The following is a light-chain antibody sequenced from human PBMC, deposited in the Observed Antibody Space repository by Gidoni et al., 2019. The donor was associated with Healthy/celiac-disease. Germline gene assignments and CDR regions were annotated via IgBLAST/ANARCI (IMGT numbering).Light chain of an antibody. CDR3: QQRSNWPPLT. V-gene: IGKV3-11*01. CDR1: LSVSSY. J-gene: IGKJ4*01. Sequence: IVFTQSPATLSLSPAERTTLSCRASLSVSSYLAWYQQKPGQAPRHLIYDASNRATGIPARFSGSGSGTDFTLTISSLEPEDFAVYYCQQRSNWPPLTFXGXTKVXIK. CDR2: DAS.